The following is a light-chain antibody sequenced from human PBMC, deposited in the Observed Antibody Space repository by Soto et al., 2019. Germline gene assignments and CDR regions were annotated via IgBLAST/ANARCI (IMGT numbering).Light chain of an antibody. Sequence: EIVMTQSPGTLSLSPGETATLSCRASQTIGRNYLAWYQQKPGQAPRLLIYYISTRAADIPARFSGSGSGTVFPLTSRSLQTEDSGVYYCRQHRQWPITFGQGTRLEIK. V-gene: IGKV3-15*01. CDR3: RQHRQWPIT. CDR2: YIS. CDR1: QTIGRN. J-gene: IGKJ5*01.